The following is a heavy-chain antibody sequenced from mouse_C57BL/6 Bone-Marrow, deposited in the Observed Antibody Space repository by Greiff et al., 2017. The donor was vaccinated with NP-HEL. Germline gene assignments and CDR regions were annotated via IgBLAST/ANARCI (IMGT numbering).Heavy chain of an antibody. CDR1: GYAFSSSW. CDR2: IYPGDGDT. CDR3: ARRGMGVPPFAY. V-gene: IGHV1-82*01. J-gene: IGHJ3*01. Sequence: VQLVESGPELVKPGASVKISCKASGYAFSSSWMNWVKQRPGKGLEWIGRIYPGDGDTTYNGKFKGKATLTADKSSSTAYMQLSSLTSEDSAVYFCARRGMGVPPFAYWGQGTLVTVAA. D-gene: IGHD5-1*01.